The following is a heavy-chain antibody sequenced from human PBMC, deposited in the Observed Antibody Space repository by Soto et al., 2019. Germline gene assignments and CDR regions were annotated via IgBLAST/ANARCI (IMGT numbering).Heavy chain of an antibody. CDR3: ARCPTYYYGSGSYSRPYYYYYMDV. Sequence: HPGGSLRLSCAASGFTFSSYWMHWVRQAPGKGLVWVSRINSDGSSTSYADSVKGRFTISRDNAKNTLYLQMNSLRAEDTAVYYCARCPTYYYGSGSYSRPYYYYYMDVWGKGTTVTVSS. CDR2: INSDGSST. V-gene: IGHV3-74*01. CDR1: GFTFSSYW. D-gene: IGHD3-10*01. J-gene: IGHJ6*03.